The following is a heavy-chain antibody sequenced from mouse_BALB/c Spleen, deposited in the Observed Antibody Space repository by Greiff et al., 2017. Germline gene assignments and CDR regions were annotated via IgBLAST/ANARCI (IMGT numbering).Heavy chain of an antibody. Sequence: EVQRVESGGGLVQPGGSLKLSCAASGFDFSRYWMSWVRQAPGKGLEWIGEINPDSSTINYTPSLKDKFIISRDNAKNTLYLQMSKVRSEDTALYYCARRESGYPFFDYWGQGTTLTVSS. CDR3: ARRESGYPFFDY. D-gene: IGHD1-3*01. V-gene: IGHV4-1*02. CDR2: INPDSSTI. J-gene: IGHJ2*01. CDR1: GFDFSRYW.